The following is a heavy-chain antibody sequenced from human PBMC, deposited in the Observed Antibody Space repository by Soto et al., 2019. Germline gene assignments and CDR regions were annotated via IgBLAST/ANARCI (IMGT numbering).Heavy chain of an antibody. V-gene: IGHV4-59*01. CDR3: ARDYGDYSFFFDY. CDR2: GYSGFT. D-gene: IGHD4-17*01. J-gene: IGHJ4*01. CDR1: GGSITTYQ. Sequence: QVQLQESGPGLVKPSETLSLTCTVSGGSITTYQWSWIRQPPGKGLEWIGGYSGFTDYNPSLESRATISVDHSKNQFSLTLRSVTAADTAVYYCARDYGDYSFFFDYWGHGALVTVSS.